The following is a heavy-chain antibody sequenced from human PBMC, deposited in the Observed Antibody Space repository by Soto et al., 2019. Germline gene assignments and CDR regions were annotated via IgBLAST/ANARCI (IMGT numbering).Heavy chain of an antibody. J-gene: IGHJ6*02. V-gene: IGHV3-30*18. Sequence: GGSLRLSCAASGFTFSSYGMHWVRQAPGKGLEWVAVISYDGSNKYYADSVKGRFTISRDNSKNTLYLQMNSLRAEDTAVYYCAKDLVVTGHGMDVGGQGTRVTFS. CDR3: AKDLVVTGHGMDV. CDR2: ISYDGSNK. CDR1: GFTFSSYG. D-gene: IGHD2-15*01.